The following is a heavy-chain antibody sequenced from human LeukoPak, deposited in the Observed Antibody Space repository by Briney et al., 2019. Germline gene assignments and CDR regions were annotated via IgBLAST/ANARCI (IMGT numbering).Heavy chain of an antibody. Sequence: GGSLRLSCAVSGITLTNYGMSWVRQAPGKGLEWVAGISDSGGRTNYADSVKGRFTISRDNPKNTLYPQMNSLRAEDTAVYFCAKRGVVIRVILVGFHKEAYYFDSWGQGALVTVSS. CDR2: ISDSGGRT. CDR3: AKRGVVIRVILVGFHKEAYYFDS. CDR1: GITLTNYG. D-gene: IGHD3-22*01. J-gene: IGHJ4*02. V-gene: IGHV3-23*01.